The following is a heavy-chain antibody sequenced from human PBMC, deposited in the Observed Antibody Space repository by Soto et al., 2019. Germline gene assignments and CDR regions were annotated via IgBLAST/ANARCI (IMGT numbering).Heavy chain of an antibody. CDR2: INHSGST. CDR1: GGSFSGYY. CDR3: SRVLWIPLWPRSVADAFDI. Sequence: SENLSLTCAVYGGSFSGYYWSWIRQPPGKGLEWIGEINHSGSTNYNPSLKSRVTISVDTTKNQFSLKLRSVTAANTAVYYCSRVLWIPLWPRSVADAFDIWGQGTMVTVSS. D-gene: IGHD5-18*01. J-gene: IGHJ3*02. V-gene: IGHV4-34*01.